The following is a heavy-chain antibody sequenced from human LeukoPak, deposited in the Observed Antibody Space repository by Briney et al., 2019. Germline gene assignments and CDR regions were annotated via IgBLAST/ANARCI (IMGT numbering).Heavy chain of an antibody. J-gene: IGHJ4*02. CDR3: ARQGGFLEAAFEY. CDR2: IYYSGST. V-gene: IGHV4-59*08. CDR1: GGSISGHY. D-gene: IGHD3-10*01. Sequence: SETLSFTCTVSGGSISGHYWSWIRQPPGKDLEWIGYIYYSGSTDHNPFLKSRVTISIDTSKNQFSLKLSSVTAGDTAVYYCARQGGFLEAAFEYWGQGTLVAVSS.